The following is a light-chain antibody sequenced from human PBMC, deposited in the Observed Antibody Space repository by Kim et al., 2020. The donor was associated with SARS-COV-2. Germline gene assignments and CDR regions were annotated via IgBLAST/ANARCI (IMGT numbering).Light chain of an antibody. CDR2: AAS. CDR1: QGIANH. V-gene: IGKV1-27*01. CDR3: QKYDSAPHT. J-gene: IGKJ1*01. Sequence: ASVRDRVTITCRASQGIANHLAWYQQKPGQVPKLLIYAASSLQSGVPSRFSASGSGTDFTLTISSLQPEDVATYYCQKYDSAPHTFGQGTKVDIK.